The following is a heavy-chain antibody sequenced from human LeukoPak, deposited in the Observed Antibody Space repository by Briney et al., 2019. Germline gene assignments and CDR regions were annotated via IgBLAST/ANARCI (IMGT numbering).Heavy chain of an antibody. CDR1: GFTFSSYW. V-gene: IGHV3-7*01. J-gene: IGHJ4*02. Sequence: GGSLRLSCAASGFTFSSYWMSWVRQAPGKGLEWVANIKQDGSEKYYVDSVKGRFTISRDNAKNSLYLQMNSLRAEDTAVYYCASLKKCCDMTYFDYWGQGTLVTVSS. CDR2: IKQDGSEK. D-gene: IGHD3-9*01. CDR3: ASLKKCCDMTYFDY.